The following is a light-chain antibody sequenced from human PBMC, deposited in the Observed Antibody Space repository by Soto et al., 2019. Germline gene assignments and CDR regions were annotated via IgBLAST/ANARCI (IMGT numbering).Light chain of an antibody. CDR3: DSYTSSGTDV. CDR1: SSDVADYKF. CDR2: DVS. J-gene: IGLJ1*01. Sequence: QSALTQPASVSGSPGQSIAISCTGSSSDVADYKFVSWYQQHPGKAPKLIIYDVSSRPSGVSNRFSGSKSGNTASLTISGLQAEDEADYYCDSYTSSGTDVFGSGTKLTVL. V-gene: IGLV2-14*01.